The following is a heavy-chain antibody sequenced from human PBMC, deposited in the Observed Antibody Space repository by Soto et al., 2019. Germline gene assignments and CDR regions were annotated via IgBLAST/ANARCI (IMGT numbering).Heavy chain of an antibody. J-gene: IGHJ4*02. Sequence: QITLKEAGPTLVKPTQTLTLTCSFSGFSLTTNGVGVGWIRQPPGKALEWLALIYWDDDKGYSTSLKSRLTITKDTSKNQVVLTMTNMDPVDTATYYCAHTMSPRIFDSWGQGTLVTVSS. CDR2: IYWDDDK. CDR3: AHTMSPRIFDS. V-gene: IGHV2-5*02. CDR1: GFSLTTNGVG.